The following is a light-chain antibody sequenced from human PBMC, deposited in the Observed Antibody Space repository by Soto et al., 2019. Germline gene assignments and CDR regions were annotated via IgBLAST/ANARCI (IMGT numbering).Light chain of an antibody. CDR2: DVS. Sequence: QSALTQPASVSGSPGQSITISCTGTSSDVGRYNYVSWYQQHPGRAPKLMIYDVSKRPSGVPDRFSGSKSGNTASLTISGLQAEDEADYYCCSYAGSYMWVFGGGTKLTVL. CDR3: CSYAGSYMWV. J-gene: IGLJ3*02. V-gene: IGLV2-11*01. CDR1: SSDVGRYNY.